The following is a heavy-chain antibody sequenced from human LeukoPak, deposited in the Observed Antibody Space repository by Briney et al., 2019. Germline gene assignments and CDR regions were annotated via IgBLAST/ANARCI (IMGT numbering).Heavy chain of an antibody. CDR2: IIPIFGTA. Sequence: SVKVSCKASGGTFSSYAISWVRQAPGQGLEWMGGIIPIFGTANYAQKFQGRVTITTDESTSTAYMELSSLRSEDTAVYYCARGYYYGSGSYYNAPDYWGQGTLVTVSS. CDR3: ARGYYYGSGSYYNAPDY. J-gene: IGHJ4*02. V-gene: IGHV1-69*05. D-gene: IGHD3-10*01. CDR1: GGTFSSYA.